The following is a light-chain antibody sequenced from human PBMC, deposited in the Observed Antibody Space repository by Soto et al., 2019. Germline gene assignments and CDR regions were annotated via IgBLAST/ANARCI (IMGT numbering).Light chain of an antibody. J-gene: IGKJ1*01. CDR3: QQYGSSPRT. CDR1: QSVSSNY. CDR2: GAS. Sequence: EIVLTQSPGTLSLSPGERATLSCRASQSVSSNYLAWYQQKPSQAPMLLIFGASSWASGIPDRFSGSGSGTDFTLTIIRLEPEDFALFYCQQYGSSPRTFGQGTKVDIK. V-gene: IGKV3-20*01.